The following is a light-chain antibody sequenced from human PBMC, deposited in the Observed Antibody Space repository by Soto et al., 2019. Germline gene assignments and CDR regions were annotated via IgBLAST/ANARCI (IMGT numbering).Light chain of an antibody. CDR2: LGS. CDR1: QSLLHSNGFNY. CDR3: MQALQTWT. Sequence: DIVMTQSPLSLPVTPGEPASISCRSSQSLLHSNGFNYLDWYLQKPGQSPHLLIYLGSNRASGVPDRYSGSGSGTDCTLKITRVEAEDVGVYYCMQALQTWTFGQGTKVEIK. V-gene: IGKV2-28*01. J-gene: IGKJ1*01.